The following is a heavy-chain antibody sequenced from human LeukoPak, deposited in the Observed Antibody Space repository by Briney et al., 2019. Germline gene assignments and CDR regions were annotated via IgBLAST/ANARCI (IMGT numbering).Heavy chain of an antibody. CDR2: IYRSGST. V-gene: IGHV4-38-2*02. Sequence: SETLSLTCPVSGYSISSGYFWGWIRQPPGEGLEWIGSIYRSGSTYYNPSLQGRVTISVDTSKNQLSLKLTTVTAADTAVYYCARDHNYYFDYWGQQGALVTVSS. CDR1: GYSISSGYF. CDR3: ARDHNYYFDY. D-gene: IGHD1-1*01. J-gene: IGHJ4*01.